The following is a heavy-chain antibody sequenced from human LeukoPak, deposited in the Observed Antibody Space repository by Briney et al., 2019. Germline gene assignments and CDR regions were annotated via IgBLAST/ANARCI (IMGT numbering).Heavy chain of an antibody. CDR2: IYYSGST. J-gene: IGHJ4*02. CDR3: ARSTKASSGWRGFDY. Sequence: SETLSLTCTVSGGSISSYYWSWIRQPPGKGLEWIGYIYYSGSTNYNPSLKSRVTISVDTSKNQFSLKLSSVTAADTAVYYCARSTKASSGWRGFDYWGQGTLVTVSS. D-gene: IGHD6-19*01. CDR1: GGSISSYY. V-gene: IGHV4-59*01.